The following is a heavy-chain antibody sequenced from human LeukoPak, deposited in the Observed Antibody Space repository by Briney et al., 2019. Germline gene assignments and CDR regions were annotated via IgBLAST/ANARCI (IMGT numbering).Heavy chain of an antibody. CDR1: GGTFSSYT. CDR3: ARDNGYGDHLPGTYYFDY. V-gene: IGHV1-69*04. Sequence: SVKISCKASGGTFSSYTISWVRQAPGQGLEWMGRIIPILGIANYAQKFQGRVTITADKSTSTAYMELSSLRSEDTAVYYCARDNGYGDHLPGTYYFDYWGQGTLVTVSS. CDR2: IIPILGIA. D-gene: IGHD4-17*01. J-gene: IGHJ4*02.